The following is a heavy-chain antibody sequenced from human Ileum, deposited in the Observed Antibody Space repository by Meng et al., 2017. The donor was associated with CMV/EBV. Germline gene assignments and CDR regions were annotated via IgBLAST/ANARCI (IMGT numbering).Heavy chain of an antibody. CDR3: ARDTHDFWSGAYGMDV. CDR2: IYYSGST. V-gene: IGHV4-59*01. D-gene: IGHD3-3*01. J-gene: IGHJ6*02. Sequence: SETLSLTCTVSGGSISSYYWSWIRQPPGKGLEWIGYIYYSGSTNYNPSLKSRVTISVDTSKNQFSLKLSSVTAADTAVYYCARDTHDFWSGAYGMDVWGQGTMVTVSS. CDR1: GGSISSYY.